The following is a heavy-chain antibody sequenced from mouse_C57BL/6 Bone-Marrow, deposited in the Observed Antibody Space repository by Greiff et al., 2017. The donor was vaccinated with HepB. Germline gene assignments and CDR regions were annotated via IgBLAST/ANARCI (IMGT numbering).Heavy chain of an antibody. CDR3: AREGYNWDWFAY. CDR2: IYPGDGDT. Sequence: VQLQQSGAELVKPGASVKISCKASGYAFSSYWMNWVKQRPGKGLEWIGQIYPGDGDTNYNGKFKGKATLTADKSSSTPYMQLSSLTSEDSAVYFCAREGYNWDWFAYWGQGTLVTVSA. D-gene: IGHD4-1*01. V-gene: IGHV1-80*01. CDR1: GYAFSSYW. J-gene: IGHJ3*01.